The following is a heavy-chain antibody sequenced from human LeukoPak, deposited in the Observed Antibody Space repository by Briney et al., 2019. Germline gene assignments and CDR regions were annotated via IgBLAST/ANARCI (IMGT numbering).Heavy chain of an antibody. CDR3: ARTGGDYGSGRHEGVY. CDR2: FYKGDST. Sequence: GGSLRLSCAASGFSVSNSYMYWVRQAPGKGLEWVSFFYKGDSTYYAESVRGRFTISRDNSKNTLYLLMNSLIPEDTAVYYCARTGGDYGSGRHEGVYWGQGTLVTVSS. J-gene: IGHJ4*02. V-gene: IGHV3-53*01. CDR1: GFSVSNSY. D-gene: IGHD3-10*01.